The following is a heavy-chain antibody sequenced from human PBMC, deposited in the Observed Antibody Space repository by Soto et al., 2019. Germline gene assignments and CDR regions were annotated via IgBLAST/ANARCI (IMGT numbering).Heavy chain of an antibody. CDR3: AHRVRKAARYWYFDL. CDR2: IYWDDDK. Sequence: QITLKESGPTLVKPTQTLTLTCTFSGFSLSTSEVGVGWIRQPPGKALEGLALIYWDDDKRFSPYLKSRLTITKDTSKNQVVLRMTNMDPVDTATYYCAHRVRKAARYWYFDLWGSGTPVTVSS. V-gene: IGHV2-5*02. J-gene: IGHJ2*01. D-gene: IGHD6-25*01. CDR1: GFSLSTSEVG.